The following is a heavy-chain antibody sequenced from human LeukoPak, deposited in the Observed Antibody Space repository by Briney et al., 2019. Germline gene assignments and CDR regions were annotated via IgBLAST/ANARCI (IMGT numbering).Heavy chain of an antibody. Sequence: GRSLRLSCAASGFTFSSCGMHWVRQAPGKGLEWVAVIWYDGSNRYYADTVKGRFTISRDSSQNTLYLQMDSLRADDTAVYYCGREGSSRTIDYWGQGTLVTVSS. CDR2: IWYDGSNR. D-gene: IGHD1/OR15-1a*01. CDR3: GREGSSRTIDY. CDR1: GFTFSSCG. V-gene: IGHV3-33*01. J-gene: IGHJ4*02.